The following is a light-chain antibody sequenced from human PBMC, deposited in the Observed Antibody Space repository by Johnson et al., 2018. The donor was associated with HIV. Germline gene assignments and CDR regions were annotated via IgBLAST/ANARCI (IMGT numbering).Light chain of an antibody. J-gene: IGLJ1*01. CDR3: GTWDTSLTTGGV. V-gene: IGLV1-51*02. Sequence: QSVLTQPPSVSAAPGQKVTISCSGSNSTIGNNYVSWYQLLPGTAPKLLIYKNDKRPSGIPDRFSGSKSGTSATLGIAGLTTGDEADYYCGTWDTSLTTGGVFGTGTKVTVL. CDR1: NSTIGNNY. CDR2: KND.